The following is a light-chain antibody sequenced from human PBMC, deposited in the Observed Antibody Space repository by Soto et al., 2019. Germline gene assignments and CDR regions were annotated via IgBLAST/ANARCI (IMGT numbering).Light chain of an antibody. V-gene: IGKV1-33*01. CDR3: QQYDKFPRAIN. CDR1: QDISNY. J-gene: IGKJ5*01. Sequence: DIQMTQSPASLSASVGDRVTISCQASQDISNYLHWYQQKPGKAPXXLXYDASNLETGVPSRFSGSVSVTDFTFTISSLQPEDIATYYGQQYDKFPRAINFCQGTRLEIK. CDR2: DAS.